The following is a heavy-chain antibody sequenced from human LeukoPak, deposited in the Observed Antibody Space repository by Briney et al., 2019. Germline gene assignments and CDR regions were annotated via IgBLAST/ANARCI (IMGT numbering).Heavy chain of an antibody. J-gene: IGHJ4*02. D-gene: IGHD3-3*01. CDR3: ARSFGVVIIRD. Sequence: SETLSLTRTVSGGSISSYYWSWIRQPPGKGLEWIGYIYYSGSTNYNPSLKSRVTISVDTSKNQFSLKLSSVTAADTAVYYCARSFGVVIIRDWGQGTLVTVSS. CDR1: GGSISSYY. V-gene: IGHV4-59*08. CDR2: IYYSGST.